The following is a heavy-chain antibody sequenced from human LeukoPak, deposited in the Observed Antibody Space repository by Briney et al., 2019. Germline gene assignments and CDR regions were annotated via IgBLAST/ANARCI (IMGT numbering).Heavy chain of an antibody. CDR2: IYTSGST. Sequence: SETLSLTCTVSGGSISSYYWSWIRQPAGKGLEWIGRIYTSGSTNYNPSLKSRVTMSVDTSKNQISLKLSSVTAADTAVYYCARVPMIVVVNNYYYYGMDVWGQGTTVTVSS. J-gene: IGHJ6*02. CDR1: GGSISSYY. CDR3: ARVPMIVVVNNYYYYGMDV. D-gene: IGHD3-22*01. V-gene: IGHV4-4*07.